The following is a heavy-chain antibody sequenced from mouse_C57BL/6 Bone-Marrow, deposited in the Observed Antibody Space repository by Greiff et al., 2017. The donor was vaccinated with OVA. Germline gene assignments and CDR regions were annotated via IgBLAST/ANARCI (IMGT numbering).Heavy chain of an antibody. V-gene: IGHV1-19*01. Sequence: EVQLQQSGPVLVKPGASVKMSCKASGYTFTDYYMNWVKQSHGKSLEWIGVINPYNGGTSYNQKFKGKATLTVDKSSSTAYMELNSLTSEDSAVYYCARRCWLLLGWYLDVWGTGTTVTVSS. D-gene: IGHD2-3*01. J-gene: IGHJ1*03. CDR2: INPYNGGT. CDR1: GYTFTDYY. CDR3: ARRCWLLLGWYLDV.